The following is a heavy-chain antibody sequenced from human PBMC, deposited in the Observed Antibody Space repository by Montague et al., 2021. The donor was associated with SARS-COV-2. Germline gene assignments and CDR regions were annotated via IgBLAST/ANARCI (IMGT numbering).Heavy chain of an antibody. CDR1: GGSISSSNYY. CDR2: IYDSGST. Sequence: SETLSFTCTVSGGSISSSNYYWDWIRQPPGKGLEWIGSIYDSGSTYYNPFLKSRVTISVDTSKNHFSLKLSSVTAADTAVYYCARRGRKLLPVATTIGGFDIWGQGTMVTVSS. J-gene: IGHJ3*02. D-gene: IGHD5-12*01. CDR3: ARRGRKLLPVATTIGGFDI. V-gene: IGHV4-39*02.